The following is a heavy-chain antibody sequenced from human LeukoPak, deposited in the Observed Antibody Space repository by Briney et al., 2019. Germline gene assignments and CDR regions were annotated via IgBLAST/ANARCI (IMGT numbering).Heavy chain of an antibody. Sequence: GGSLRLSCAASGFTFSTYSMNWVRQAPGKGLEWVSSITSTSSYTYYADSVKGRFTISRDNSKNTLNLQMNSLRAEDTAVYYCARVYCTSTSCYDDYWGRGTLVTVSS. J-gene: IGHJ4*02. CDR3: ARVYCTSTSCYDDY. D-gene: IGHD2-2*01. CDR2: ITSTSSYT. V-gene: IGHV3-21*04. CDR1: GFTFSTYS.